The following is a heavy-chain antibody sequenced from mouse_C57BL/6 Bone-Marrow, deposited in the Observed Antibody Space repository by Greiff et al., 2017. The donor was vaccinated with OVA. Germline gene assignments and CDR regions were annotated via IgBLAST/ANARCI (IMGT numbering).Heavy chain of an antibody. D-gene: IGHD2-1*01. Sequence: VQLQQSGAELLKPGASVKLSCKATGYTFTGYWIEWVKQRPGHGLEWNGEILPGSGSTNYNEKFKGKATFTADTSSNTAYMQLSSLTTEDSAIYYCVGQICYDYYAMDYWGQGTSVTVSA. CDR2: ILPGSGST. CDR3: VGQICYDYYAMDY. CDR1: GYTFTGYW. J-gene: IGHJ4*01. V-gene: IGHV1-9*01.